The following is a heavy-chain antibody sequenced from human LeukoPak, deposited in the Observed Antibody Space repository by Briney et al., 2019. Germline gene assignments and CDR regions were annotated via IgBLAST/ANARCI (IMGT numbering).Heavy chain of an antibody. V-gene: IGHV1-69*13. Sequence: VKVSCKASGGTFSSYAISWVRQAPGQGLEWMGGIIPIFGTANYAQKFQGRVTITADESTSTAYMELSSLRSEDTAVYYCATDKETQLALDYWGQGTLVTVSS. J-gene: IGHJ4*02. CDR3: ATDKETQLALDY. CDR2: IIPIFGTA. D-gene: IGHD3-3*02. CDR1: GGTFSSYA.